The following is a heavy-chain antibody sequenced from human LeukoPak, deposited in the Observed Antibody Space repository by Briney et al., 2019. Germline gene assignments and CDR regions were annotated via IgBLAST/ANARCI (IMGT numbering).Heavy chain of an antibody. CDR3: AKGSSGWSTDAFDI. CDR2: INWNTNSI. CDR1: GFTFDYYA. V-gene: IGHV3-9*01. J-gene: IGHJ3*02. Sequence: GGSLRLSCAASGFTFDYYAMHWVRQAPGKGLEWVSGINWNTNSIKYADSVKGRFTISRDNAKNSLYLQMNSLRAEDTAFYYCAKGSSGWSTDAFDIWGQGTMVTVSS. D-gene: IGHD6-19*01.